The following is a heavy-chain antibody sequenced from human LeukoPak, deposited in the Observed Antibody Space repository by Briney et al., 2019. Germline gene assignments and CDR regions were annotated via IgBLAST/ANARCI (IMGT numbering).Heavy chain of an antibody. CDR2: INPNSGGT. CDR1: GYTFTAYY. Sequence: ASVKVSCKASGYTFTAYYMHWVRQAPGQGLEWMGWINPNSGGTNYAQKFQGRVTMTRDTSISTAYMDLSRLTSDDTAVYYCVLPHYYFYYLDVWGTGTTVTVSS. CDR3: VLPHYYFYYLDV. V-gene: IGHV1-2*02. J-gene: IGHJ6*03. D-gene: IGHD2-15*01.